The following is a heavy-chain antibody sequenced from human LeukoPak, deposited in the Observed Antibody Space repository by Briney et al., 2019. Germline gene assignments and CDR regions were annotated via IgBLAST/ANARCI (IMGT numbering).Heavy chain of an antibody. V-gene: IGHV4-59*12. CDR1: GGSISSYY. CDR3: ARDRYYYDTSGYYYDIFDY. J-gene: IGHJ4*02. D-gene: IGHD3-22*01. Sequence: PSETLSLTCTVSGGSISSYYWSWTRQPPGKGLEWIGYIYYSGGTNYNPSLKSRVTMSVDTSKNQFSLKLTSVTAADTAVYYCARDRYYYDTSGYYYDIFDYWGQGTLVTVSS. CDR2: IYYSGGT.